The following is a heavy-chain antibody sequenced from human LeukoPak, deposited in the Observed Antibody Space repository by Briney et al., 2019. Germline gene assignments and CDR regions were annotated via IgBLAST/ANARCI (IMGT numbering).Heavy chain of an antibody. CDR2: IYHSGST. CDR1: GGSISSSSYY. D-gene: IGHD1-26*01. Sequence: SETLSLTCTVSGGSISSSSYYWGWIRQPPGKGLEWIGSIYHSGSTYYNPSLKSRVTISVDTSKNQFSLKLSSVTAADTAVYYCASVGYSGSYRADYWGQGTLVTVSS. CDR3: ASVGYSGSYRADY. V-gene: IGHV4-39*07. J-gene: IGHJ4*02.